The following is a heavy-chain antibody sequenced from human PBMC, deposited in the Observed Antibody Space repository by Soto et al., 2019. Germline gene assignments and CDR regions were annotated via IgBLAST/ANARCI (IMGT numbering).Heavy chain of an antibody. D-gene: IGHD3-22*01. CDR3: ARMYYYDSSGSRGAFDI. J-gene: IGHJ3*02. Sequence: SGPTLVNPTPTLTLTCTFSGFSLSTSGMCVSWIRQPPGKALEWLALIDWDDDKYYSTSLKTRLTISKDTSKNQVVLTMTNMDPVDTATYYCARMYYYDSSGSRGAFDIWGQGTMVTVSS. CDR2: IDWDDDK. V-gene: IGHV2-70*01. CDR1: GFSLSTSGMC.